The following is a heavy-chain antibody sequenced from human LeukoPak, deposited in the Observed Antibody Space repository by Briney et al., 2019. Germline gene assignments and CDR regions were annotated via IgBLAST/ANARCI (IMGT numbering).Heavy chain of an antibody. V-gene: IGHV4-59*01. J-gene: IGHJ4*02. CDR3: GRATVSTMFIDY. D-gene: IGHD3-10*02. CDR2: FYYIGNT. CDR1: GGSISAYY. Sequence: LSETLSLTCTVLGGSISAYYWSWTRQPPGKGLEWLGYFYYIGNTDYNPSLKSRVAKSVDTSKNQFSLKLSSVADADTAVYYCGRATVSTMFIDYWGQGTLVTVSS.